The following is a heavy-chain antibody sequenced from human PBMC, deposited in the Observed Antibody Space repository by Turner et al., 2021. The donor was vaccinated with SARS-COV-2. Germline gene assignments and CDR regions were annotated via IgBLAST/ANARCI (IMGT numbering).Heavy chain of an antibody. V-gene: IGHV3-33*01. CDR3: ARDGGYSGYAYFDY. Sequence: QVQLVASGGGVIQPARSLRRHCAPPGFTFSSYGMHWVRQAPGKGLEWVAVIWDDGSNKYYADSVKGRFTISRDNSKNTLYLQMNSRRAEDTAVYYCARDGGYSGYAYFDYWGQGTLGTVSS. J-gene: IGHJ4*02. CDR2: IWDDGSNK. D-gene: IGHD5-12*01. CDR1: GFTFSSYG.